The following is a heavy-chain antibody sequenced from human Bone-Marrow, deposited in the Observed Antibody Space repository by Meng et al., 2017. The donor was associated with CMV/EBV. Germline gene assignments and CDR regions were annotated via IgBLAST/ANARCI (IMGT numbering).Heavy chain of an antibody. CDR2: IYPGDSDT. D-gene: IGHD4-23*01. V-gene: IGHV5-51*01. J-gene: IGHJ4*02. CDR1: GYTFTNYW. CDR3: ARQFIYGGNSGGDY. Sequence: GESLKISCKGSGYTFTNYWIGWVRQMPGKGLEWMGIIYPGDSDTRYSPSFQGQVTISADKSISTAYLQWSSLKASDTAKYYCARQFIYGGNSGGDYWGQGQLVNVSS.